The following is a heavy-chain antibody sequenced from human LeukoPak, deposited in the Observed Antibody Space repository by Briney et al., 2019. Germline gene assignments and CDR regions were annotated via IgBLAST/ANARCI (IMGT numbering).Heavy chain of an antibody. CDR3: ARVADYYDSSGYPDAFDI. CDR2: IYTSGST. D-gene: IGHD3-22*01. V-gene: IGHV4-4*07. CDR1: GDSISSYY. Sequence: SETLSLTCTVSGDSISSYYWSWIRQPAGKGLEWIGRIYTSGSTNYNTSLKSRVTMSVDTSKNQFSLKLSSVTAADTAVYYCARVADYYDSSGYPDAFDIWGQGTMVTVSS. J-gene: IGHJ3*02.